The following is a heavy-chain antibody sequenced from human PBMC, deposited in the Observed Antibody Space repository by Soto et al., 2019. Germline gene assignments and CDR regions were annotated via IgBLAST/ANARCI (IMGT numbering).Heavy chain of an antibody. CDR3: ASHRGNTFGPYDD. V-gene: IGHV4-4*02. Sequence: VQLQESGPGLVRPSGTLSLTCAVSGASISSGNCWSWVRQSPGKGLEWIGEIYHSGSTNHNPSLKSRVIISVDKSRNQFSLKLSSVTAADTAVYFCASHRGNTFGPYDDWGQGTQVTVSS. D-gene: IGHD3-16*01. CDR2: IYHSGST. J-gene: IGHJ4*01. CDR1: GASISSGNC.